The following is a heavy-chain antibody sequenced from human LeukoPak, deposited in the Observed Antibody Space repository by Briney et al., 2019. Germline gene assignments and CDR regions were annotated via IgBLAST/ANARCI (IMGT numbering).Heavy chain of an antibody. V-gene: IGHV3-30*04. Sequence: HPGGSLRLSCAASGFAFSYYAMHWVRQAPGKGLEWVAVISYDGSEKYYAESVRGRFTISRDNSKNTVSLQMKSLRDEDTALYYCTKLPLVGREGVDFWGQGTRVTVSS. J-gene: IGHJ4*02. CDR2: ISYDGSEK. CDR3: TKLPLVGREGVDF. D-gene: IGHD1-7*01. CDR1: GFAFSYYA.